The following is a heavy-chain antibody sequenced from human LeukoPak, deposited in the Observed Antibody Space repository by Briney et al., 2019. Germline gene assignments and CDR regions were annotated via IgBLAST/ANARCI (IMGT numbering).Heavy chain of an antibody. D-gene: IGHD3-22*01. CDR1: GGSISSYY. J-gene: IGHJ5*02. CDR3: ASTYYDSSVYWFDP. V-gene: IGHV4-59*08. Sequence: SETLSLTCTVSGGSISSYYWSWIRQPPGKGLEWSGYIYYSGSTNYNPSLKSRVTISVDTSKNQFSLKLSSVTAADTAVYYCASTYYDSSVYWFDPWGQGTLVTVSS. CDR2: IYYSGST.